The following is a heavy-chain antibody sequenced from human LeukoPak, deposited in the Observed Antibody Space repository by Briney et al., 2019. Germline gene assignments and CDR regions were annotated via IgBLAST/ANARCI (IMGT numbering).Heavy chain of an antibody. CDR2: ISGSGGST. V-gene: IGHV3-23*01. J-gene: IGHJ6*02. Sequence: GGSLRLSCAASGFTFSSYAMSWVRQAPGKGLEWVSAISGSGGSTYYADSVKGRFTISRDNSKNTLYLQMNSLRAEDTAVYYCAKDGYSLGPSFYYYYYGMDVRGQGTTVTVSS. CDR3: AKDGYSLGPSFYYYYYGMDV. D-gene: IGHD5-12*01. CDR1: GFTFSSYA.